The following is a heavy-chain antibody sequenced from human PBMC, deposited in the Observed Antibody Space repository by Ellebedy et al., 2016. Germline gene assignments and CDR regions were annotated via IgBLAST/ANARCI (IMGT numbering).Heavy chain of an antibody. CDR3: ARRYCSGGSCYPFGY. Sequence: SETLSLTCTVSGGSISSYYWSWIRQPPRKGLEWIGYIYYSGSTNYNPSLKSRVTISVDTSKNQFSLKLSSVTAADTAVYYCARRYCSGGSCYPFGYWGQGTLVTVSS. D-gene: IGHD2-15*01. CDR1: GGSISSYY. J-gene: IGHJ4*02. CDR2: IYYSGST. V-gene: IGHV4-59*08.